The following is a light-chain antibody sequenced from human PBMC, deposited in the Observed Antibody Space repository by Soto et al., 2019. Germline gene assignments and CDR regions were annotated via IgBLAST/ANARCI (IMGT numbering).Light chain of an antibody. CDR2: EVS. J-gene: IGLJ1*01. CDR1: SSDVGGYKY. V-gene: IGLV2-14*01. CDR3: TSYTTSRTFV. Sequence: QSVLTQPASVSGSPGQSITISCIGTSSDVGGYKYVSWYQQYPGKVPKLMIYEVSNRPSGVSNRFSGSQSGNTASLTISGLQAEDEAEYYCTSYTTSRTFVFGTGTKVTV.